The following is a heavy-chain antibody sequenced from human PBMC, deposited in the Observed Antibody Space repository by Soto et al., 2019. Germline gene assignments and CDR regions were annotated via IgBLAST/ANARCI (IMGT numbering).Heavy chain of an antibody. Sequence: QVQLQESGPGLVKPSQTLSLTCTVSGGSISSGGYYWSWIRQHPGKGLEWIGYIYYSGSTYYNPSLKGRVTISXXTSKTQFSLKLSSVTAADTAVYYCARGPGSGWYDYWGQGTLVTVSS. CDR1: GGSISSGGYY. D-gene: IGHD6-19*01. CDR3: ARGPGSGWYDY. J-gene: IGHJ4*02. V-gene: IGHV4-31*03. CDR2: IYYSGST.